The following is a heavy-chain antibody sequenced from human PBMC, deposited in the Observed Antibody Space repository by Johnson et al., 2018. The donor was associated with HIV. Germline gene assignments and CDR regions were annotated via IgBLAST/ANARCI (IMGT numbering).Heavy chain of an antibody. D-gene: IGHD3-22*01. J-gene: IGHJ3*02. Sequence: AMHWVRQAPGKGLEWVAVISYDGSNKYYADSVKGRFTISRDKSKNTLYLQMNSLRAEDTAVYYCARERNMIVVDDDAFDIWGQGTMVTVSS. CDR3: ARERNMIVVDDDAFDI. CDR2: ISYDGSNK. V-gene: IGHV3-30-3*01. CDR1: A.